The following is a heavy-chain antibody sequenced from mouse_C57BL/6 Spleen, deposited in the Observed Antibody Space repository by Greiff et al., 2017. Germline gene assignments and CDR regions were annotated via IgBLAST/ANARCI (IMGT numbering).Heavy chain of an antibody. J-gene: IGHJ3*01. CDR2: IDPSDSYT. V-gene: IGHV1-59*01. CDR3: ARRWAIYDGNYEGFAY. Sequence: QVQLQQPGAELVRPGTSVKLSCKASGYTFTSYWMHWVKQRPGQGLEWIGVIDPSDSYTNYNQKFKGKATLTVDTSSSTAYMQLSSLTSEDSAVYYCARRWAIYDGNYEGFAYWGQGTLVTVSA. CDR1: GYTFTSYW. D-gene: IGHD2-1*01.